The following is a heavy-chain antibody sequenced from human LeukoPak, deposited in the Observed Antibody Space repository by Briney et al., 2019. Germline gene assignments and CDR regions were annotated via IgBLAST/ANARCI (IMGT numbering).Heavy chain of an antibody. CDR3: ARRGKQWLVMWGAFHI. CDR2: IYYSGST. D-gene: IGHD6-19*01. J-gene: IGHJ3*02. CDR1: GGSISSYY. Sequence: SETLSLTCTVSGGSISSYYWSWIRQPPGKGLEWIGYIYYSGSTNYNPSLKSRVTISVDTSKNQFSLKLSSVTAADTAVYYCARRGKQWLVMWGAFHIWGQGTMVTVSS. V-gene: IGHV4-59*01.